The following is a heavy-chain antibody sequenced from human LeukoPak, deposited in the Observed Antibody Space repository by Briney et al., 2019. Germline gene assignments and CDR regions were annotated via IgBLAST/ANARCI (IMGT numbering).Heavy chain of an antibody. Sequence: GESLKISCAASGFTFSSYAMSWVRQAPGKGLEWVSAISGSGGNTYYADSVKGRFTISRDNSKSTLYPQMNSLRAEDTAVYYCAKDQYGGNPQYYFDYWGQGTLVTVSS. CDR1: GFTFSSYA. V-gene: IGHV3-23*01. D-gene: IGHD4-23*01. CDR2: ISGSGGNT. CDR3: AKDQYGGNPQYYFDY. J-gene: IGHJ4*02.